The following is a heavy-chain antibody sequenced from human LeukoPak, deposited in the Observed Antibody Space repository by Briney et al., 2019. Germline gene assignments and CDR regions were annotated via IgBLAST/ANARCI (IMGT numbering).Heavy chain of an antibody. Sequence: SETLSLTCTVSGGSISSYYWSWIRQPPGKGLEWIGYIYYSGSTNYNPSLKSRVTISVDTSKNQFSLKLSSVTAADTAVYYCARDERWNWFDPWGQGTLVTVSS. CDR3: ARDERWNWFDP. V-gene: IGHV4-59*01. CDR2: IYYSGST. CDR1: GGSISSYY. J-gene: IGHJ5*02. D-gene: IGHD2-15*01.